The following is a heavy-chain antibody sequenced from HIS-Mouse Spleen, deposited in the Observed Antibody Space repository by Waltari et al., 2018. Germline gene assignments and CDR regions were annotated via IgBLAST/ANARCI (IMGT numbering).Heavy chain of an antibody. CDR3: AREIPYSSSWYDWYFDL. V-gene: IGHV4-39*07. D-gene: IGHD6-13*01. Sequence: QLQLQESGPGLVKPSETLSLTCTVSGGSISSNSYYWGRIRQPPGKGLEWIGSIYYSGSTYYNPSLKSRVTISVDTSKNQFSLKLSSVTAADTAVYYCAREIPYSSSWYDWYFDLWGRGTLVTVSS. CDR2: IYYSGST. CDR1: GGSISSNSYY. J-gene: IGHJ2*01.